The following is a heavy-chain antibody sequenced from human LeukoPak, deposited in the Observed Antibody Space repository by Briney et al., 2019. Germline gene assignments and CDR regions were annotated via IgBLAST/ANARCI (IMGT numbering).Heavy chain of an antibody. Sequence: GSLRLSCAASGFTFSSYAMSWVRQAPGKGLEWVSAISGSGGSTYYADSVKGRFTISRDNSKNTLYLQMNSLRAEDTAVYYCAKHVRLSYYFDYWGQGTLVTVSS. V-gene: IGHV3-23*01. CDR3: AKHVRLSYYFDY. CDR2: ISGSGGST. J-gene: IGHJ4*02. CDR1: GFTFSSYA. D-gene: IGHD6-25*01.